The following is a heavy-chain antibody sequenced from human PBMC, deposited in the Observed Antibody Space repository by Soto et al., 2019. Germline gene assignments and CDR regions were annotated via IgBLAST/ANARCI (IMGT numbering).Heavy chain of an antibody. D-gene: IGHD6-19*01. V-gene: IGHV1-46*01. CDR1: GYTFTSYY. CDR3: ARGLAVAYSPALL. Sequence: QVRLEQSGAEVKNPGASVKVSCRASGYTFTSYYLHWLRQAPGQGLKRMGVINPGGGITSYAENLHGRVTMTRDTSTSTAYMELSSLRSEDTAIYYCARGLAVAYSPALLWGQGTLLTVYS. CDR2: INPGGGIT. J-gene: IGHJ4*02.